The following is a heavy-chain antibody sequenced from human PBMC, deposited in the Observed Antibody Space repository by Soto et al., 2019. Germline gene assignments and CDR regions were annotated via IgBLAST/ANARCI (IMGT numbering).Heavy chain of an antibody. D-gene: IGHD3-3*01. CDR3: ARVGPYDFWSGYYLDY. V-gene: IGHV1-3*01. CDR2: INAGNGNT. J-gene: IGHJ4*02. Sequence: GASVKVSCKASGYTFTSYAMHWVRQAPGQRLEWMGWINAGNGNTKYSQKFQGRVTITRDTSASTAYMELSSLRSEDTAVYYCARVGPYDFWSGYYLDYWGQGTLVIVSS. CDR1: GYTFTSYA.